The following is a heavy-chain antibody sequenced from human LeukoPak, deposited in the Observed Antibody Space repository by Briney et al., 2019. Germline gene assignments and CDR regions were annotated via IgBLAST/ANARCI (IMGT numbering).Heavy chain of an antibody. J-gene: IGHJ4*02. CDR2: IYDSGST. V-gene: IGHV4-30-4*01. CDR1: GASIRSGDYY. CDR3: ARGRSYYYDSSGYYTQD. D-gene: IGHD3-22*01. Sequence: SQTLSLTCTVSGASIRSGDYYWSWIRQPPGKGLEWIGYIYDSGSTYYNPSLKSRVTISVDTSKNQFSLKLSSVTAADTAVYYCARGRSYYYDSSGYYTQDWGQGTLVTVSS.